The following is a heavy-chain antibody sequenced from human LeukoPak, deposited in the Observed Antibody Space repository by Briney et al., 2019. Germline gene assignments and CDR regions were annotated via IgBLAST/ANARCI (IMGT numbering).Heavy chain of an antibody. CDR2: IYPRESDT. Sequence: GESLKISCKGSGYRFTNYWIGWGRPMPGKGLEWMGIIYPRESDTRYSPSFPGQVTISADKSIDTAYLQWSSLKASDTAIYYCARTQDRIAARSWGQGTLVTVSS. CDR1: GYRFTNYW. CDR3: ARTQDRIAARS. D-gene: IGHD6-13*01. J-gene: IGHJ4*02. V-gene: IGHV5-51*01.